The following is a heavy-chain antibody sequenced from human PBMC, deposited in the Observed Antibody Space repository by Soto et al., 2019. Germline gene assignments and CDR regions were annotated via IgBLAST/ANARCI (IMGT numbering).Heavy chain of an antibody. V-gene: IGHV5-51*01. CDR2: IYPGDSDT. J-gene: IGHJ6*02. CDR1: GYSFTSYW. CDR3: ARQKLLWFGETNYYYYGMDV. Sequence: PGESLKISCKGSGYSFTSYWIGWVRQMPGKGLEWMGIIYPGDSDTRYSPSFQGQVTISADKSISTAYLQWSSLKASDTAMYYCARQKLLWFGETNYYYYGMDVPGQATTVTVSS. D-gene: IGHD3-10*01.